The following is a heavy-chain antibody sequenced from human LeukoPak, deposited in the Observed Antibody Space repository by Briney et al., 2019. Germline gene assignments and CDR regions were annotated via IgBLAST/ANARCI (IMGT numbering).Heavy chain of an antibody. Sequence: ASVKVSCEASGYTFTSYYMHWVRQAPGQGLEWMGIINPSGGSTSYAQKFQGRVTMTRDTSTSTVYMELSSLRSEDTAVYYCAREKYSSSLLYYYGMDVWGQGTTVTVSS. CDR1: GYTFTSYY. D-gene: IGHD6-6*01. V-gene: IGHV1-46*01. J-gene: IGHJ6*02. CDR3: AREKYSSSLLYYYGMDV. CDR2: INPSGGST.